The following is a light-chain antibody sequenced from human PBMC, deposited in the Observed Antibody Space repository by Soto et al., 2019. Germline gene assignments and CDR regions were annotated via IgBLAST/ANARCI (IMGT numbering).Light chain of an antibody. CDR2: EVG. CDR1: SGDVGGYNY. Sequence: QSAVTQPPCASGSPGQSVAISCTGNSGDVGGYNYVSWYQQHPGKAPKLMIYEVGKRPSGVPDRFSGSKSGNTASLTVSGLQAEDEAVYYCSSYTGKNNLVVFGGGTKLTVL. V-gene: IGLV2-8*01. CDR3: SSYTGKNNLVV. J-gene: IGLJ2*01.